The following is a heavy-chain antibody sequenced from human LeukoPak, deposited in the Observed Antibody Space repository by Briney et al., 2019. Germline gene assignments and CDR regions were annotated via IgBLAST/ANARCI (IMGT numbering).Heavy chain of an antibody. J-gene: IGHJ6*03. D-gene: IGHD6-13*01. Sequence: ASVKVSCKVSGYTHTELSMHWVRQAPGKGLEWMGGFDPEDGETIYAQKFQGRVTMTEDTSTDTAYMELSSLRSEDTAVYYCATGRTRTPYSSSWYRYYYYMDVWGKGTTVTVSS. CDR3: ATGRTRTPYSSSWYRYYYYMDV. CDR2: FDPEDGET. V-gene: IGHV1-24*01. CDR1: GYTHTELS.